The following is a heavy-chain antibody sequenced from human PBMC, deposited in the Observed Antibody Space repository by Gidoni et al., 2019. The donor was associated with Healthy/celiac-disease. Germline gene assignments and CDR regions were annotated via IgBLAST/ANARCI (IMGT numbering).Heavy chain of an antibody. V-gene: IGHV3-9*01. D-gene: IGHD2-21*01. CDR3: AKDRGGDGYIPGAFDI. CDR1: GFTFDASA. Sequence: EVQLVESGGGLVQPGRSLRLSCAASGFTFDASAMHWVRQAPGKGLEWVSGISWNSGSIGYADSVKGRFTISRDNAKNSLYLQMNSLRAEDTALYYCAKDRGGDGYIPGAFDIWGQGTMVTVSS. CDR2: ISWNSGSI. J-gene: IGHJ3*02.